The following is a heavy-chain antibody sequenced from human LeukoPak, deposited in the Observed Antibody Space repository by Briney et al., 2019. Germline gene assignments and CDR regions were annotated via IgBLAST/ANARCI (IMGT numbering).Heavy chain of an antibody. D-gene: IGHD2-2*01. J-gene: IGHJ3*02. CDR1: GGSISSYY. V-gene: IGHV4-59*01. CDR3: ARDYEDIRYCSSTSRDGKGAFDI. CDR2: IYYSGST. Sequence: SSETLSLTCTVSGGSISSYYWSWIRQPPGKGLEWIGYIYYSGSTNYNPSLKSRVTISVDTSKNQFSLKLSSVTAADTAVYYCARDYEDIRYCSSTSRDGKGAFDIWGQGTMVTVSS.